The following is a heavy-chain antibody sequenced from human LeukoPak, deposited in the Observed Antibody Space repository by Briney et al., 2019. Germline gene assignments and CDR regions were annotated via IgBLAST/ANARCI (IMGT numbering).Heavy chain of an antibody. D-gene: IGHD3-10*01. CDR1: GYTFTGYY. V-gene: IGHV1-2*02. J-gene: IGHJ4*02. Sequence: ASVKVSCKASGYTFTGYYMHWVRQAPGQGLEWMGWINPNSGGTNYAQKFQARVTMTRDTSISTAYMELSRLRSDDTAVYYCARDDPWGTMVRGVVDYWGQGTLVTVSS. CDR2: INPNSGGT. CDR3: ARDDPWGTMVRGVVDY.